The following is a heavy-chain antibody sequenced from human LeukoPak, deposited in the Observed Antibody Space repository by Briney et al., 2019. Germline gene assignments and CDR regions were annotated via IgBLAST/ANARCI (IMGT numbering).Heavy chain of an antibody. Sequence: GGSLRLSCAASGFTFSTFAMIWVRQPPGKGLEWVSSIFPSGGEIHYADSVRGRFTISRDNSKSTLSLQMNSLRAEDTAIYYCATYRQVLLPFESWGQGTLLTVSS. J-gene: IGHJ4*02. D-gene: IGHD2-8*02. V-gene: IGHV3-23*01. CDR1: GFTFSTFA. CDR3: ATYRQVLLPFES. CDR2: IFPSGGEI.